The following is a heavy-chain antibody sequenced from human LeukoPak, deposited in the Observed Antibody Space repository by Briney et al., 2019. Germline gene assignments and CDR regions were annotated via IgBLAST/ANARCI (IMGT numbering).Heavy chain of an antibody. Sequence: GGSLRLSCAASGFTFSSYWMNWVRQAPGKGLEWVANIKKDGSEKYYVDSAKGRFTISRDNAKNSLHLQMNSLRADDTAVYYCVGGSGWLPDYWGQGTLVTVSS. V-gene: IGHV3-7*04. CDR3: VGGSGWLPDY. J-gene: IGHJ4*02. D-gene: IGHD6-19*01. CDR1: GFTFSSYW. CDR2: IKKDGSEK.